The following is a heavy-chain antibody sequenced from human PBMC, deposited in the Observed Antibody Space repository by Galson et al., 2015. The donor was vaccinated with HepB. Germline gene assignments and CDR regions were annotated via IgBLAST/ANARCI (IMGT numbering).Heavy chain of an antibody. V-gene: IGHV3-30*18. J-gene: IGHJ6*02. Sequence: SLRLSCAASGFTFSSYGMHWVRQAPGKGLEWVAVISYDGSNKYYADSVKGRFTISRDNSKNTLYLQMNSLRAEDTAVYYCAKDEATVTTYYYYYYYGMDVWGQGTTVTVSS. D-gene: IGHD4-17*01. CDR3: AKDEATVTTYYYYYYYGMDV. CDR1: GFTFSSYG. CDR2: ISYDGSNK.